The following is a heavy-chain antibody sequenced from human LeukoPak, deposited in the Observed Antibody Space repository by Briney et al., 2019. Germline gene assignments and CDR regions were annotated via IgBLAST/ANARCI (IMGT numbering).Heavy chain of an antibody. CDR3: AKDPGTIAARPDY. D-gene: IGHD6-6*01. V-gene: IGHV3-23*01. Sequence: GGSLRLSCAVSGITLSNYGMSWVRQAPGKGLEWVSAISGSGGSTYYADSVKGRFTISRDNSKNTLYLQMNSLRAEDTAVYYCAKDPGTIAARPDYWGQGTLVTVSS. CDR1: GITLSNYG. J-gene: IGHJ4*02. CDR2: ISGSGGST.